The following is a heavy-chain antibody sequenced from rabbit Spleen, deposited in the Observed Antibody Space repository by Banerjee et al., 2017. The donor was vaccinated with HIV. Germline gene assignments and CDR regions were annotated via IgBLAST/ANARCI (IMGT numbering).Heavy chain of an antibody. CDR3: ARDTGSSFSSYGMDL. J-gene: IGHJ6*01. V-gene: IGHV1S7*01. D-gene: IGHD8-1*01. CDR2: IYAAKGST. Sequence: QLTETGGGLVQPGGSLTLSCKASGIDFTNYYISWVRQAPGKGLEWIGIIYAAKGSTDYASWVNGRFTISSDNAQSTVDLQMTSLTVADTATYFCARDTGSSFSSYGMDLWGQGTLVTVS. CDR1: GIDFTNYY.